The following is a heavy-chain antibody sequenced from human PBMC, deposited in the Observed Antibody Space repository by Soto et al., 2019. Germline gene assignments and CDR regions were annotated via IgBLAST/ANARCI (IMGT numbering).Heavy chain of an antibody. D-gene: IGHD2-21*01. Sequence: GGSLRLSCSASGFVFSAYALHWVRQAPGKGLEYVSAISSSGNNTYYADSVKGRFIISRDNSKNTLSLQMSSLRTEDTAVYYCVTDVVEVPPTRWDYWGRGSLVTVSS. J-gene: IGHJ4*02. V-gene: IGHV3-64D*06. CDR1: GFVFSAYA. CDR3: VTDVVEVPPTRWDY. CDR2: ISSSGNNT.